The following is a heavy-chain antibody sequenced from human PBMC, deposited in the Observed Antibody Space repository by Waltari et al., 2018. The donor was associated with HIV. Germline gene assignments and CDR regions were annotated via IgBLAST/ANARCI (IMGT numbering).Heavy chain of an antibody. Sequence: QVRLHQWGAGLLKPSETLSLTCAVYGGSFSGYSWSHGRSATYNPSLKSRATISEDTSKNQFSLKLTSVTAADTAVYYCARWCWGYNWICEAFDIWGQGTMVTVSS. CDR2: HGRSA. CDR3: ARWCWGYNWICEAFDI. CDR1: GGSFSGYS. V-gene: IGHV4-34*01. D-gene: IGHD1-20*01. J-gene: IGHJ3*02.